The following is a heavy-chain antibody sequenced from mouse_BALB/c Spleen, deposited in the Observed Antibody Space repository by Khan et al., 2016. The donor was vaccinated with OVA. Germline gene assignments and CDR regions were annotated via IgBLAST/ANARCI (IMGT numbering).Heavy chain of an antibody. CDR3: TRGRVDY. CDR1: GYTFTTYW. V-gene: IGHV1-7*01. CDR2: INPTSGYT. Sequence: QVQLQQSGAELVKPGASVKMSCKASGYTFTTYWMHWVKQRPGQGLEWIGYINPTSGYTDYNEKFKDKATLSADKSSSTAYMQLSSLTSEDSAVYYCTRGRVDYWGQGTTVTVSS. J-gene: IGHJ2*01.